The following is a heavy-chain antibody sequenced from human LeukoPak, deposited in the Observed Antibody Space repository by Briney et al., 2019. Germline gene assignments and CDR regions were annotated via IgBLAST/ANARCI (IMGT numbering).Heavy chain of an antibody. D-gene: IGHD5-12*01. Sequence: PGRSLRLSCAASGFTFSSYAMHWVRQAPGKGLEWVAVISYDGSNKYYADSVKGRFTISRDTSKNMLYLQMNSLRDEDTAVYYCARDNIVATFDYWGQGTLVTVSS. CDR1: GFTFSSYA. V-gene: IGHV3-30-3*01. CDR2: ISYDGSNK. CDR3: ARDNIVATFDY. J-gene: IGHJ4*02.